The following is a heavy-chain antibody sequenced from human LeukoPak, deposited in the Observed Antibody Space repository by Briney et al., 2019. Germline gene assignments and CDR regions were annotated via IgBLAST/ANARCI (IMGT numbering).Heavy chain of an antibody. CDR3: ARSQGGYSYGSTYYYGMDV. Sequence: ASVKVSCKASGYSFTSNYIHWVRQAPGQGLEWMGMIYPRDGSTSYAQKFQGRVTMTRDTSTSTVYMELSSLRSEDTAVYYCARSQGGYSYGSTYYYGMDVWGQGTTVTVSS. V-gene: IGHV1-46*01. D-gene: IGHD5-18*01. CDR2: IYPRDGST. CDR1: GYSFTSNY. J-gene: IGHJ6*02.